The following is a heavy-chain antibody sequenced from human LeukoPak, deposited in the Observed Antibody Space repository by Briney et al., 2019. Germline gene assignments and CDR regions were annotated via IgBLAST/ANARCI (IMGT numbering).Heavy chain of an antibody. Sequence: PSEILSLTCAVYGGSFSGYYWSWIRQPPGKGLEWIGSIYDSGSTYYNPSLKSRVTISVDTPKNQFSLKLNSVTAADTAVYYCARHYGPWGQGTLVTVSS. D-gene: IGHD3-16*01. CDR3: ARHYGP. J-gene: IGHJ5*02. V-gene: IGHV4-34*01. CDR2: IYDSGST. CDR1: GGSFSGYY.